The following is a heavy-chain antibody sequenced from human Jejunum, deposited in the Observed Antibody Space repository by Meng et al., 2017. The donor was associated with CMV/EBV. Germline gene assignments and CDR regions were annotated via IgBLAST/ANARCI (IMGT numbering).Heavy chain of an antibody. Sequence: SGFAFSTYAMNWVRLAPGKGLEWVSSIDATSTYIYYGDSVKGRFTISRDNARNSLYLQMNSLRAEDTALYYCARDLVAATAPNNWGQGTLVTVPQ. V-gene: IGHV3-21*01. CDR3: ARDLVAATAPNN. CDR2: IDATSTYI. CDR1: GFAFSTYA. J-gene: IGHJ4*02. D-gene: IGHD2-15*01.